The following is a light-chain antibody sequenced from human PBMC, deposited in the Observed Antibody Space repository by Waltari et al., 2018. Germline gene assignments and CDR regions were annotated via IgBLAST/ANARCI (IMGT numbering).Light chain of an antibody. CDR2: EFN. CDR3: CSYGTGDTWV. J-gene: IGLJ3*02. Sequence: QSALTQPASVSGSPGQSITISCTGTSNDIGTYKFVSWYQQHPGKAPKHIIYEFNQRPSGISNRYSGSQSGNTASLTISGLQTEDEADYFCCSYGTGDTWVFGGGTKVAVL. V-gene: IGLV2-23*02. CDR1: SNDIGTYKF.